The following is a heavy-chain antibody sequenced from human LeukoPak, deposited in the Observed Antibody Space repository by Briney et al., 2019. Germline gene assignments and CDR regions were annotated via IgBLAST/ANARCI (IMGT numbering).Heavy chain of an antibody. CDR2: IYSGGST. CDR1: GFTFSSYA. V-gene: IGHV3-53*01. Sequence: PGGSLRLSCAASGFTFSSYAMHWVRQAPGKGLEWVSVIYSGGSTYYADSVKGRFTISRDNSKNTLYLQMNSLRAEDTAVYYCAREFSGSYRGSFDYWGQGTLVTVSS. CDR3: AREFSGSYRGSFDY. D-gene: IGHD1-26*01. J-gene: IGHJ4*02.